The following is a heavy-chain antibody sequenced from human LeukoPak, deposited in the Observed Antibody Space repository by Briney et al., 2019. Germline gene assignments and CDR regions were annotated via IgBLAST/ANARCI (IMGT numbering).Heavy chain of an antibody. CDR1: GGSISSSSYY. CDR2: IYYSGST. CDR3: ASLTSAQPEC. J-gene: IGHJ4*02. Sequence: SETLSLTCTVSGGSISSSSYYWGWXXXXPXKGLEWIGSIYYSGSTYYNPSLKSRVTXSVDTSKNQFSLKLSSVTAADTAVYYCASLTSAQPECWGQGTLVTVSS. V-gene: IGHV4-39*01.